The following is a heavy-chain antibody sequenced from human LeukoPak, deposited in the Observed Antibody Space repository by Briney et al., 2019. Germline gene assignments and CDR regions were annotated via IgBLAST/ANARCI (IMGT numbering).Heavy chain of an antibody. V-gene: IGHV3-21*01. CDR3: ARDRTTVTTFDY. J-gene: IGHJ4*02. CDR2: IISSSSYI. CDR1: RFTFSTYT. D-gene: IGHD4-17*01. Sequence: GGSLRLSCAASRFTFSTYTMNWVRQAPGKGLEWVSSIISSSSYIYYAASVKGRFTISRDNAKNSLYLQMNTLRAEDTAVYYCARDRTTVTTFDYWGQGTLVTVSS.